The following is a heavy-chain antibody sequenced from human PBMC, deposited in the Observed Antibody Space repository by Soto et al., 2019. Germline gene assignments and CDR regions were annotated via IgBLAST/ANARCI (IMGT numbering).Heavy chain of an antibody. Sequence: PEGSLRLSCAASGFTFNTFGMHWVRQAPGKGLEWVAVISYDGSDKYYSDSVRGRFTISRDNSMNTLYLQMNSLRTEDTAVYYCAKSPNFYCSSYHCYKYYFDYWGQGTLVTVSS. D-gene: IGHD2-2*01. CDR1: GFTFNTFG. J-gene: IGHJ4*02. CDR3: AKSPNFYCSSYHCYKYYFDY. CDR2: ISYDGSDK. V-gene: IGHV3-30*18.